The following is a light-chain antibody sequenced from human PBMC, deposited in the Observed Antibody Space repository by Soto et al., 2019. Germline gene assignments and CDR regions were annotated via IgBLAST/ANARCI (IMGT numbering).Light chain of an antibody. V-gene: IGLV2-14*03. CDR2: DVN. J-gene: IGLJ2*01. CDR3: TSWTTSTTMI. Sequence: QSVLTHPASVSGSPGQSITISCTGTRSDIGAYNFVSWYQQHPGEVPKLILYDVNVRPSGVSNRLSGSKSGNTASLTISGLQAEDEADYYCTSWTTSTTMIFGGGTKLTVL. CDR1: RSDIGAYNF.